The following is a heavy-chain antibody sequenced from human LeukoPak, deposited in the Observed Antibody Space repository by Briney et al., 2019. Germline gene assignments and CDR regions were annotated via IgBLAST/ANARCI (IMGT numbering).Heavy chain of an antibody. Sequence: GGSLRLSCAASGFTFSSYWMHWVRQAPGKGLVWVSRINSDGSSTSYADSVKGRFTISRDNAKNTLCLQMNSLRAEDTAVYYCASHYYDSSGYFQHWGQGTLVTVSS. CDR3: ASHYYDSSGYFQH. J-gene: IGHJ1*01. CDR1: GFTFSSYW. V-gene: IGHV3-74*01. D-gene: IGHD3-22*01. CDR2: INSDGSST.